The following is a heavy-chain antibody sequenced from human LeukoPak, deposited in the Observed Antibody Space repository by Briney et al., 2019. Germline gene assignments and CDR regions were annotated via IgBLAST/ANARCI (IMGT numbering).Heavy chain of an antibody. J-gene: IGHJ4*02. CDR2: ISGGAGST. V-gene: IGHV3-43*02. Sequence: PGGSLRLSCAASGFTFGDYAMHWVRQARGKGLEWVSLISGGAGSTYYADSVKGRFTISRDDSKNSLYLQMNSLRTEDTAFYYCAKDIYRGLDMATRPDYWGQGTLVTVSS. D-gene: IGHD5-24*01. CDR1: GFTFGDYA. CDR3: AKDIYRGLDMATRPDY.